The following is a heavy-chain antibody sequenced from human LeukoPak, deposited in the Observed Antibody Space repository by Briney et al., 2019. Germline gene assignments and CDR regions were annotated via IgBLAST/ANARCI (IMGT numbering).Heavy chain of an antibody. Sequence: PGGSLRLSCAASGFTVSSNYMSWVRQAPGKGLEWVSVIYSGGSTYYADSVKGRFTISRDNSKNTLYLQMNSLRAEDTAVYYCARAYEWELLSPYYFDYWGQGTLVTVSS. D-gene: IGHD1-26*01. CDR1: GFTVSSNY. J-gene: IGHJ4*02. CDR2: IYSGGST. CDR3: ARAYEWELLSPYYFDY. V-gene: IGHV3-66*01.